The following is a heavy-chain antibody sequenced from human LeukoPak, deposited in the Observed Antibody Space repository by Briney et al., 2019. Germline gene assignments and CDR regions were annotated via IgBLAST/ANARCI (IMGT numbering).Heavy chain of an antibody. CDR2: IYHSGST. CDR1: GGSISSGGYS. D-gene: IGHD3-16*02. J-gene: IGHJ4*02. Sequence: PSETLSLTCAVSGGSISSGGYSWSWIRQPPGKGLEWIGYIYHSGSTYYNPSLKSRVTISVDRSKNQFPLKLSSVTAADTAVYYCAARGVIGLDYWGQGTLVTVSS. V-gene: IGHV4-30-2*01. CDR3: AARGVIGLDY.